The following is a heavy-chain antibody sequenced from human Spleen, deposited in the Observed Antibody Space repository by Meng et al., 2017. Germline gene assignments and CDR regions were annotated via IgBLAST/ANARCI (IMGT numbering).Heavy chain of an antibody. J-gene: IGHJ5*02. Sequence: SETLSLTCTVSGGSIGHTTYFWGWIRQPPGKGLEWIGSIYNTGTTYYNPSLKSRSTISVDTSKNQFSLKLSSVTAADTAVYYCAREGDSSGYAWFDPWGRGTLVTVSS. V-gene: IGHV4-39*07. CDR1: GGSIGHTTYF. D-gene: IGHD3-22*01. CDR2: IYNTGTT. CDR3: AREGDSSGYAWFDP.